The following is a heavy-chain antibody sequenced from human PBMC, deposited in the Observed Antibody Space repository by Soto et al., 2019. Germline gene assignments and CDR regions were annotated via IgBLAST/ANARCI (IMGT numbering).Heavy chain of an antibody. Sequence: GSLRLSCAASGFTFRDYGMTWVRQAPGKGLDWVSTIKGDGTDTHYADSVKGRFTISRDNFQNTVYLQMNSLRAEDTGMYYCAKDPSGFHNGDPSDYWGRGTLVTVSS. CDR1: GFTFRDYG. CDR2: IKGDGTDT. J-gene: IGHJ4*02. D-gene: IGHD2-21*02. CDR3: AKDPSGFHNGDPSDY. V-gene: IGHV3-23*01.